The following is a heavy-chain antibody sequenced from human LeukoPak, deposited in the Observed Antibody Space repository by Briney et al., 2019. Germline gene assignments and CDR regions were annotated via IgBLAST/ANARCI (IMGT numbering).Heavy chain of an antibody. V-gene: IGHV1-46*01. CDR1: GYTFTNYY. CDR2: SNPSGDST. D-gene: IGHD2-2*01. CDR3: ARDVPLDY. Sequence: GASVKVSCKASGYTFTNYYIHWVRQAPGHGLECLGISNPSGDSTNYAQKFQGRVTMTRNTSISTAYMELSSLRSEDTAVYYCARDVPLDYWGQGTLVTVSS. J-gene: IGHJ4*02.